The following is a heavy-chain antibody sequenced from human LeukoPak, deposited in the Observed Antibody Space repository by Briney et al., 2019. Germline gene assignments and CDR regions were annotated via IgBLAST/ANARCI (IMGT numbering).Heavy chain of an antibody. CDR2: IDPSDSYT. D-gene: IGHD6-13*01. J-gene: IGHJ4*02. CDR1: GYSFTSYW. V-gene: IGHV5-10-1*01. Sequence: GESLQISCKGSGYSFTSYWISWVRQMPGKGLEWMGRIDPSDSYTNYSPSFQGHVTISADKSITTAYLQWSSLKASDTAMYYCARHFSSYSSSSRLAYWGQGTLVTVSS. CDR3: ARHFSSYSSSSRLAY.